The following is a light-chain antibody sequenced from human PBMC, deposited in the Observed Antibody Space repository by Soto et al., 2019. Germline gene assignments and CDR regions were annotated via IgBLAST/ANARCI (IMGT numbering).Light chain of an antibody. CDR2: AAS. V-gene: IGKV1-27*01. Sequence: IQMTQSPSSLSASVGDRVTITCRASHDISTFLAWHQQKQGKVPKLLIYAASTLQSGVPSRFSGSGSGADFTLTISSLQPEDVATYYCQKYNSAPWTFGQGTKVDIK. J-gene: IGKJ1*01. CDR3: QKYNSAPWT. CDR1: HDISTF.